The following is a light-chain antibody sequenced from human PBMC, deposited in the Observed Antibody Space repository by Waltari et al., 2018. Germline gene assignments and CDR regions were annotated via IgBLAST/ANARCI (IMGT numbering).Light chain of an antibody. CDR2: KDT. V-gene: IGLV3-27*01. Sequence: SYELTQPSSVSVSPGQTVRITCSGDILTKRYARWFQRKPGQAPIVIIYKDTERPSGIPARFSGSSSETTVNLTITGAQVEEEADYYCYSATDNDWLFGGGTKLTVL. CDR3: YSATDNDWL. CDR1: ILTKRY. J-gene: IGLJ2*01.